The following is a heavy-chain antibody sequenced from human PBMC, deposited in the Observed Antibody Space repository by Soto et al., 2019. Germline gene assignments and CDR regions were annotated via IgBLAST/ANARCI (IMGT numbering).Heavy chain of an antibody. CDR1: GYMFTSNA. J-gene: IGHJ5*01. CDR3: ARDRLRGYDSSGFYS. CDR2: IRAYNGNT. D-gene: IGHD3-22*01. V-gene: IGHV1-18*01. Sequence: GASVKVSCKASGYMFTSNAMHWVRQAPGQGLEWMGWIRAYNGNTNYAQKLQGRVTMTTDTSTSTAYMELRSLRSDDTAVYYCARDRLRGYDSSGFYSWG.